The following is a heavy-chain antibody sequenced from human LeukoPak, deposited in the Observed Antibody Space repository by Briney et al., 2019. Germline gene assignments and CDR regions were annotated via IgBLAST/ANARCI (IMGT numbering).Heavy chain of an antibody. CDR2: IYPGDSDT. CDR3: ARHTAPRGAFDI. J-gene: IGHJ3*02. D-gene: IGHD3-10*01. V-gene: IGHV5-51*01. Sequence: GESLKISCKASGYSSTNYWIGWVRQMPGKGLEWMGIIYPGDSDTRYSPSFQGQVTISADKSISTAYLQWSSLKASDTAMYYCARHTAPRGAFDIWGQGTMVTVSS. CDR1: GYSSTNYW.